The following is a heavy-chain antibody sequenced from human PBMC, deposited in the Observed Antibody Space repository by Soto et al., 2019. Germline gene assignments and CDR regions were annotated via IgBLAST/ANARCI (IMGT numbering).Heavy chain of an antibody. D-gene: IGHD3-10*01. Sequence: SETVSLTCTVSGGSISSGGYYWNWIRQHPGKGLEWIGYIYYSGSTYYNPSLKSRVTISVDTSKNQFSLKLSSVTAADTAVYYCASGSGSYYDWFDPWGQGTLVTVSS. CDR1: GGSISSGGYY. J-gene: IGHJ5*02. CDR3: ASGSGSYYDWFDP. CDR2: IYYSGST. V-gene: IGHV4-31*03.